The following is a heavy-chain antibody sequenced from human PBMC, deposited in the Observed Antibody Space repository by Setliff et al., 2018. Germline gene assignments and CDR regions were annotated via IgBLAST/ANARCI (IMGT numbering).Heavy chain of an antibody. CDR1: GGTFSIYT. J-gene: IGHJ3*02. CDR3: AISTIFGVVSPTPDAFDI. D-gene: IGHD3-3*01. Sequence: SVKVSCKASGGTFSIYTISWVRQAPGRGPEWMGRIIPIFGTANYAQKFQGRVTITADKSTSTAYMELSSLRSEDTAVYYCAISTIFGVVSPTPDAFDIWGQGTMVTVSS. CDR2: IIPIFGTA. V-gene: IGHV1-69*08.